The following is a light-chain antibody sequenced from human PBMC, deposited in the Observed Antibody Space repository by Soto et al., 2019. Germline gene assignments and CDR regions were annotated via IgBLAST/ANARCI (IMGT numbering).Light chain of an antibody. CDR2: GAS. CDR1: QSVSSN. CDR3: QQYNNWPPAWT. Sequence: IVMTQSPATLSVSPLDIATVSFMAIQSVSSNLAWYQQKPGQAPRLLIYGASTRATGIPARFSGSGSGTEFTLTISSLQSEDFAVYYCQQYNNWPPAWTFGQGTKVDI. J-gene: IGKJ1*01. V-gene: IGKV3-15*01.